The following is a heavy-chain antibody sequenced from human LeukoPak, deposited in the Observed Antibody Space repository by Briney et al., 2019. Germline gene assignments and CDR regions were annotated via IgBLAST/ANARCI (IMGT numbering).Heavy chain of an antibody. CDR1: GFTFSDHY. Sequence: PGGSLRLSCAVSGFTFSDHYMDWVRQAPGKGLEWVSYISSSSSAIYYADSVKGRFTISRDNAKNSLYLQMNSLRAEDTAVYYCARDPITGTTGPLGYWGQGTLVTVSS. V-gene: IGHV3-48*01. J-gene: IGHJ4*02. D-gene: IGHD1-7*01. CDR3: ARDPITGTTGPLGY. CDR2: ISSSSSAI.